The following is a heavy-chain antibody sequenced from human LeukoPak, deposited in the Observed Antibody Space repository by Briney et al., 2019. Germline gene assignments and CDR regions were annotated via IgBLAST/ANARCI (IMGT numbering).Heavy chain of an antibody. CDR1: GFTFDDYG. V-gene: IGHV3-20*04. CDR3: ARDRYYGSGSYYTDTQRRGGDFDY. Sequence: GGSLRLSCAASGFTFDDYGMSWVRQAPGKGLEWVSGINWNGGSTGYADSVKGRLTISRDNAKNSLYLQMNSLRAEDTALYYCARDRYYGSGSYYTDTQRRGGDFDYWGQGTLVTVSS. J-gene: IGHJ4*02. CDR2: INWNGGST. D-gene: IGHD3-10*01.